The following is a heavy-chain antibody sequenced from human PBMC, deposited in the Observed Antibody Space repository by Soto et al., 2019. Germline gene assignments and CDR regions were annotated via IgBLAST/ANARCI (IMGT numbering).Heavy chain of an antibody. V-gene: IGHV3-7*01. Sequence: EVQLVESGGGLVQPGGSLRLSCTASGFTFGDYWMSWVRQAPGKGLEWVANIKPDGSEKYYVDSVKGRFTISRDNARNSLYLQMNSLRAEDTAVFYCARSGAGPDYWGQGTLVTVSS. CDR3: ARSGAGPDY. D-gene: IGHD3-10*01. J-gene: IGHJ4*02. CDR1: GFTFGDYW. CDR2: IKPDGSEK.